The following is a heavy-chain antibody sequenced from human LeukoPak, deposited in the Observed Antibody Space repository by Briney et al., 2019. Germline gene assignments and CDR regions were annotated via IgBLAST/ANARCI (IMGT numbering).Heavy chain of an antibody. D-gene: IGHD4-17*01. CDR1: GFTFSSYS. V-gene: IGHV3-21*01. CDR3: ARGDYDHFDY. Sequence: GGSLRLSCAASGFTFSSYSMSWVRQAPGKGLEWVSSISSSSSYIYYADSVKGRFTISRDNVKNSLYLQMNSLRAEDTAVYYCARGDYDHFDYWGQGTLVTVSS. J-gene: IGHJ4*02. CDR2: ISSSSSYI.